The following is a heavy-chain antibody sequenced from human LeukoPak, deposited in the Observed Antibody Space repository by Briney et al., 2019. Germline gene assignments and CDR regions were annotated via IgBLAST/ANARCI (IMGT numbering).Heavy chain of an antibody. CDR1: GGSFSGYY. V-gene: IGHV4-34*01. Sequence: SETLSLTCAVYGGSFSGYYWSWIRQPPGKGLEWIGEINHSGSTNYNPSLKSRVTISVDTSKNQFSLKLSSVTAADTAVYYCARGGGRDGYNNWFDPWGQGTLVTVSS. D-gene: IGHD5-24*01. CDR2: INHSGST. CDR3: ARGGGRDGYNNWFDP. J-gene: IGHJ5*02.